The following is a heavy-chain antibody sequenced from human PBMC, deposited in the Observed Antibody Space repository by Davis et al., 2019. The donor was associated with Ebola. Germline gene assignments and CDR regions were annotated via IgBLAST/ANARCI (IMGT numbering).Heavy chain of an antibody. CDR2: IYPGDSDT. CDR3: ARRVITFQGNIASNWLDP. D-gene: IGHD3-10*01. CDR1: GYSFTSYW. J-gene: IGHJ5*02. V-gene: IGHV5-51*01. Sequence: KVSCKGSGYSFTSYWIAWVRQMPGKGLEWMGVIYPGDSDTIYSPSFQGQVTISADKSINTAYLQWNSLKASDTAMYYCARRVITFQGNIASNWLDPWGQGTLVTVSS.